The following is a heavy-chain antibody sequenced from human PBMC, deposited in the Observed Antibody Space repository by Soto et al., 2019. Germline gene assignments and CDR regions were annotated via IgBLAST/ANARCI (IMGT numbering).Heavy chain of an antibody. CDR3: ARGVYGDGYFDY. V-gene: IGHV1-46*03. D-gene: IGHD4-17*01. CDR2: INPSGGST. J-gene: IGHJ4*02. CDR1: GGTFTSCY. Sequence: ASVKVSCRASGGTFTSCYMHWSRQAPGQGLEGRGIINPSGGSTSYAQKFQGRVTMTRDTYTSTVYMELSSLRSEDTAVYYCARGVYGDGYFDYWGQGTLVTVSS.